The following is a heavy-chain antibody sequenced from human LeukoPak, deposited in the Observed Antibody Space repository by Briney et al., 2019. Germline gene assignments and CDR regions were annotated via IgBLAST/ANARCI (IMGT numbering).Heavy chain of an antibody. V-gene: IGHV3-23*01. D-gene: IGHD6-13*01. Sequence: GGSLRLSCAVSGLTVTSTFMTWVRQAPGKGLEWVSAISGSGGSTYYADSVKGRFTISRDNSKNTLYLQMNSLRAEDTAVYYCAKRSSSFGFDYWGQGTLVTVSS. CDR2: ISGSGGST. J-gene: IGHJ4*02. CDR1: GLTVTSTF. CDR3: AKRSSSFGFDY.